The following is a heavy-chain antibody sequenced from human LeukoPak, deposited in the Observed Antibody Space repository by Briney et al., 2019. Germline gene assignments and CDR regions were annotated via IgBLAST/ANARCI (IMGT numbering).Heavy chain of an antibody. CDR3: ATLQSSNYGMDV. J-gene: IGHJ6*02. CDR1: GFTFSSYS. Sequence: PGGSLRLSCAASGFTFSSYSMNWVRQAPGKGLEWVSSISSSSSYIYYADSAKGRFTISRDNAKNSLYLQMNSLRAEDTAVYYCATLQSSNYGMDVWGQGTTVTVSS. D-gene: IGHD4-11*01. V-gene: IGHV3-21*01. CDR2: ISSSSSYI.